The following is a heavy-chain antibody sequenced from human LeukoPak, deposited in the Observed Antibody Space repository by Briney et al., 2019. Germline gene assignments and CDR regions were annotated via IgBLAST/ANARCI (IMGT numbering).Heavy chain of an antibody. V-gene: IGHV3-30-3*01. CDR2: ISYDGSNK. Sequence: GGSLRLSCAASGFTFSSYAMHWVRQAPGKGLEWVAVISYDGSNKYYADSMKGRFTISRDNSKNTLYLQMNSLRAEDTAVYYCARALGVDDAFDIWGQGTMVTVSS. J-gene: IGHJ3*02. D-gene: IGHD3-16*01. CDR1: GFTFSSYA. CDR3: ARALGVDDAFDI.